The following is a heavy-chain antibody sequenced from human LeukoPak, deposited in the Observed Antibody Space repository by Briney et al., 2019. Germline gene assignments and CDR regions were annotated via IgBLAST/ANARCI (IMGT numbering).Heavy chain of an antibody. V-gene: IGHV4-4*09. CDR1: GGSISSYY. D-gene: IGHD5-24*01. J-gene: IGHJ4*02. CDR3: ASWNRDGYNYWLDY. CDR2: IYTSGST. Sequence: PSETLSLTCTVSGGSISSYYWSWIRQPPGKGLEWIGYIYTSGSTNYNPSLKSRVTISVDTSKNQFSLKLSSVTAADTAVYYCASWNRDGYNYWLDYWGQGTLVNVSS.